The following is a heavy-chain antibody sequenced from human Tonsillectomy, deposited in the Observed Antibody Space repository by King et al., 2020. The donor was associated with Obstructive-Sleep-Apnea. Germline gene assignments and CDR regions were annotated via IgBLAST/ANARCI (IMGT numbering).Heavy chain of an antibody. Sequence: VQLVESGGGLVQPGGSLRLSCAASGFTFSSYWMHWVRQAPGKGLVWVSRINSDGSTTTYADSVKGRFTISRDNAKNTLHLQMSSLRAEDTAVYFCARDRVCRRASCFFGMDVWGQGTTVTVSS. J-gene: IGHJ6*02. D-gene: IGHD2-2*01. CDR1: GFTFSSYW. V-gene: IGHV3-74*01. CDR3: ARDRVCRRASCFFGMDV. CDR2: INSDGSTT.